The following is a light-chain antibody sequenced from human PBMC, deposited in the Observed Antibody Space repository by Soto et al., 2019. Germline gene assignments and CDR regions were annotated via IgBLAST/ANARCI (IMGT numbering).Light chain of an antibody. V-gene: IGKV3-11*01. CDR3: QQFSSYPLT. CDR2: ATS. CDR1: QNINSY. Sequence: EIVLTQSPATLSLSPGERATLSCRASQNINSYLAWYQQKPGQAPRLLIYATSNRATGIPARFSGSGSGTDFTLSISSLEPEDFAVYYCQQFSSYPLTFGGGTKVEIK. J-gene: IGKJ4*01.